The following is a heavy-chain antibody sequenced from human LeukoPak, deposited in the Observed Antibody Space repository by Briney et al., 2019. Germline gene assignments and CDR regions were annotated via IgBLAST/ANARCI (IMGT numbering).Heavy chain of an antibody. V-gene: IGHV3-21*01. Sequence: GGSLRLSCAASGFTFRSYSMNWVRQAPGKGLEWVSSISSSSSYIYYADSVKGRFTISRDNAKNSLYLQMNSLRAEDTAVYYCARDNRITMTPGWFDPWGQGTLVTVSS. CDR2: ISSSSSYI. J-gene: IGHJ5*02. CDR3: ARDNRITMTPGWFDP. D-gene: IGHD3-3*01. CDR1: GFTFRSYS.